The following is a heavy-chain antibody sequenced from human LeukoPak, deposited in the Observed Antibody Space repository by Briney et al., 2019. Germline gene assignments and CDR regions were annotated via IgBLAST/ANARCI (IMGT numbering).Heavy chain of an antibody. CDR2: IIPIFGTA. CDR3: ASGTGYSSSYDLWWFDP. D-gene: IGHD6-13*01. CDR1: GGTFSSYA. V-gene: IGHV1-69*05. J-gene: IGHJ5*02. Sequence: GASVKVSCKASGGTFSSYAISWVRQAPGQGLEWMGGIIPIFGTANYAQKFQGRVTITTDESTSTAYMELSSLRSEDTAVYYCASGTGYSSSYDLWWFDPWGQGTLVTVSS.